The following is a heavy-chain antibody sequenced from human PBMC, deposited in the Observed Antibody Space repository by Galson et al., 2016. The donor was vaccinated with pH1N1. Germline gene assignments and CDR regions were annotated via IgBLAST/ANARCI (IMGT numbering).Heavy chain of an antibody. D-gene: IGHD4-17*01. CDR1: GYKFASSW. J-gene: IGHJ3*02. CDR2: IWLGGSLI. Sequence: QSGAEVKKPGESLKISCKGSGYKFASSWIVWVRQMPGKGLEWMGIIWLGGSLIRYKPSFQGPVAISADKSIYIFYLEWSSLKASDTATYYCARQNDYGDYRGDAFDIWGQGTLVTVSS. CDR3: ARQNDYGDYRGDAFDI. V-gene: IGHV5-51*01.